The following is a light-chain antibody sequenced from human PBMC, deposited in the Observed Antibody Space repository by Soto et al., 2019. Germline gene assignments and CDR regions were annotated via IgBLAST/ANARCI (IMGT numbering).Light chain of an antibody. Sequence: EIVLTQSPATLSLSPGERATLSCRASPTARTYLAWYQQKPGQAPRLLIYDVSNRATGVPARFSGSGSETDFSLTSSSLEPEDFAVYYCQQRSSWPLTFGGGTRVEI. J-gene: IGKJ4*01. CDR3: QQRSSWPLT. CDR1: PTARTY. CDR2: DVS. V-gene: IGKV3-11*01.